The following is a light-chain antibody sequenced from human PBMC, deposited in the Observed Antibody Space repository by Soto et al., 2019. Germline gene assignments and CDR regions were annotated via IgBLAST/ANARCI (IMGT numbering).Light chain of an antibody. V-gene: IGKV1-27*01. Sequence: DIQMTQSPSSLSASVGDRGTITCRASQGIGNDLAWYQHKPGKVPKLLIYGSSTLQSRVPSRFSGGGSGTEFTLTISGLQIEDLATYDCRVYNNCPPGVGQGTRLEI. CDR2: GSS. J-gene: IGKJ5*01. CDR1: QGIGND. CDR3: RVYNNCPPG.